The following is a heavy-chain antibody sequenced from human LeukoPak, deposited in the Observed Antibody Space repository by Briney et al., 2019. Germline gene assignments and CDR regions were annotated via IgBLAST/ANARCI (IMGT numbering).Heavy chain of an antibody. CDR2: INPSGGST. J-gene: IGHJ6*02. D-gene: IGHD2-2*01. CDR1: GYTFTSYY. Sequence: ASVKVSCKASGYTFTSYYMHWVRQAPGQGLEWMGIINPSGGSTSYAQKFQGRVTMTRDMSTSTVYMELSSLRSEDTAVYYCARGDCSSTSCSPGDYYYGMDVWGQGTTVTVSS. CDR3: ARGDCSSTSCSPGDYYYGMDV. V-gene: IGHV1-46*01.